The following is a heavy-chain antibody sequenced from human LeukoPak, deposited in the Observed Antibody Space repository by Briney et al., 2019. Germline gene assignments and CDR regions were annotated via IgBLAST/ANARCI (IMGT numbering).Heavy chain of an antibody. J-gene: IGHJ4*02. D-gene: IGHD6-19*01. CDR2: IYYSGST. CDR1: GGSISSYY. V-gene: IGHV4-59*01. Sequence: SETLSLTCTVSGGSISSYYWSWIRQPPGKGLEWFGYIYYSGSTNYNPSLKSRVTISVDTSKNQFSLKLSSVTAADTAVYYCARGDSSGWYAYYFDYWGQGTLVTVSS. CDR3: ARGDSSGWYAYYFDY.